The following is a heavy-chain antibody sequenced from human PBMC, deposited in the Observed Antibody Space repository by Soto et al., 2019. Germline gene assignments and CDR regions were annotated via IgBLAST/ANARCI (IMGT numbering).Heavy chain of an antibody. CDR3: ARSNTGYSSSWYGDHNWFDP. V-gene: IGHV6-1*01. Sequence: PSQTLSLTCAISGDSVSSNSAAWNWIRQSPSRGLEWLGRTYYRSKWYNDYAVSVKSRITINPDTSKNQFSLQLNSVTPEDTAVYYCARSNTGYSSSWYGDHNWFDPWGQGTLVTVSS. CDR1: GDSVSSNSAA. D-gene: IGHD6-13*01. J-gene: IGHJ5*02. CDR2: TYYRSKWYN.